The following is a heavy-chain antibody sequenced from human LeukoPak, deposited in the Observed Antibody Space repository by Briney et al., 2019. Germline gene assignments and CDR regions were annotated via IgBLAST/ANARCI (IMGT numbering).Heavy chain of an antibody. D-gene: IGHD2-21*02. V-gene: IGHV3-30*02. CDR3: ATTYCGGDCFLPEKY. CDR1: GFTFSSYG. Sequence: GGSLRLSCAASGFTFSSYGMHWVRQAPGKGLEWVAFIRYDGSNKYYADSVKGRFTISRDNSKNTLYLQMNSLRAEDTAVYYCATTYCGGDCFLPEKYWGQGTLVTVSS. CDR2: IRYDGSNK. J-gene: IGHJ4*02.